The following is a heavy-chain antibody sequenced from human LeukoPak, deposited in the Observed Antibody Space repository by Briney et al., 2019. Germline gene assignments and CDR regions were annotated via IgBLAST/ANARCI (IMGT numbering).Heavy chain of an antibody. V-gene: IGHV3-30*04. CDR1: GFTFSSYA. Sequence: GRSLRLSCAASGFTFSSYAMHWVRQAPGKGLEWVAVISYDGSNKYYADSVKGRFTISRDNAKNTLYLQMNSLIAEDTAVYYCARAVAGTRNAFDLWGQGTMVTVSS. CDR2: ISYDGSNK. CDR3: ARAVAGTRNAFDL. J-gene: IGHJ3*01. D-gene: IGHD6-19*01.